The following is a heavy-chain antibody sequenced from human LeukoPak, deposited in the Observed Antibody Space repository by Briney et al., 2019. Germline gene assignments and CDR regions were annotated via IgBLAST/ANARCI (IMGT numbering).Heavy chain of an antibody. Sequence: GGSLRLSCAASGFTFSDYYMGWIRQAPGKGLEWLSYISSSGTTIYYADSVKGRFTFSRDNAENSLYLQMDSLRAEDTAVYYCARTHFRCSTTKCYSPSYYYMDVWGKGTKVTVS. CDR2: ISSSGTTI. CDR1: GFTFSDYY. J-gene: IGHJ6*03. CDR3: ARTHFRCSTTKCYSPSYYYMDV. V-gene: IGHV3-11*01. D-gene: IGHD2-2*02.